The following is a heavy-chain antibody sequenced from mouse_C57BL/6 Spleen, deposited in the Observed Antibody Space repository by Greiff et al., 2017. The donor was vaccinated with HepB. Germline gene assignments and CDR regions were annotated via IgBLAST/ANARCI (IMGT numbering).Heavy chain of an antibody. J-gene: IGHJ2*01. Sequence: EVKLMESGGGLVQPKGSLKLSCAASGFSFNTYAMNWVRQAPGKGLEWVARIRSKSNNYATYYADSVKDRFTISRDDSESMLYLQMNNLKTEDTAMYYCVRSYYSNYYFDYWGQGTTLTVSS. CDR2: IRSKSNNYAT. CDR1: GFSFNTYA. CDR3: VRSYYSNYYFDY. D-gene: IGHD2-5*01. V-gene: IGHV10-1*01.